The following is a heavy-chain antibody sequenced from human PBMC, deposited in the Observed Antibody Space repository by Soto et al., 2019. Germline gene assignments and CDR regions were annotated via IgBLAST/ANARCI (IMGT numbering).Heavy chain of an antibody. CDR1: GFIFSNFG. CDR3: ARDDIPGITVATYGLDV. V-gene: IGHV3-33*01. CDR2: IWYDGSNE. D-gene: IGHD6-19*01. Sequence: GGSLRLSCAASGFIFSNFGMHWVRQAPGKGLEWVAVIWYDGSNEYYADSVKGRFTVSKDNSKNMLYLQMNSLRAEDTAVYYCARDDIPGITVATYGLDVWGQGTTVTVSS. J-gene: IGHJ6*02.